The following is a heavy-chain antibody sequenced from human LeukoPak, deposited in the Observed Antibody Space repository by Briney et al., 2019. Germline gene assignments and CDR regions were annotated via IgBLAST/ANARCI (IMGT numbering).Heavy chain of an antibody. Sequence: ASVKVSCKASGYTFTSYAMHWVRQAPGQRLEWMGWINAGNGNTKYSQKFQGRVTITRDTSASTAYMELSSLRSEDTAVYYCARGETSRVVIAAAFDIWGQGAMVTVSS. CDR1: GYTFTSYA. J-gene: IGHJ3*02. CDR2: INAGNGNT. CDR3: ARGETSRVVIAAAFDI. V-gene: IGHV1-3*01. D-gene: IGHD3-3*01.